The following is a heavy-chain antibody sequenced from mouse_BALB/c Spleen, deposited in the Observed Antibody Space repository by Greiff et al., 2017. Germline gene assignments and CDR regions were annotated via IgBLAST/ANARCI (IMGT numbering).Heavy chain of an antibody. CDR1: GFSLSRYS. V-gene: IGHV2-6-4*01. CDR2: IWGGGST. CDR3: ARNVDYDGFAY. J-gene: IGHJ3*01. D-gene: IGHD2-4*01. Sequence: VKLMESGPGLVAPSQSLSITCTVSGFSLSRYSVHWVRQPPGKGLEWMGMIWGGGSTDYNSALKSRLSISKDNSKSQVFLKMNRLQTDDTAMYYCARNVDYDGFAYWGQGTLVTVSA.